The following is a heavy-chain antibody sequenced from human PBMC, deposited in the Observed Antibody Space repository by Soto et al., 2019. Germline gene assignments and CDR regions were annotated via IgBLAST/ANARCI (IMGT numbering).Heavy chain of an antibody. J-gene: IGHJ4*02. CDR3: AKDLGYSGYGVFDY. V-gene: IGHV3-23*01. CDR2: ISDNADRT. D-gene: IGHD5-12*01. CDR1: GFSFSSNS. Sequence: GGSLRLSCTASGFSFSSNSMAWVRQAPGKGLEWVSSISDNADRTFYADSVKGRFTISGDNSKNTLYLQMNSLRAEDTAVYYCAKDLGYSGYGVFDYWGQGTLVTVSS.